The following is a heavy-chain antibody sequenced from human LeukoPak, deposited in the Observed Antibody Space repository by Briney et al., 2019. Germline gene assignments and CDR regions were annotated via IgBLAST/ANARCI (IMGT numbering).Heavy chain of an antibody. CDR3: ARVGIVGAGGAFDI. J-gene: IGHJ3*02. Sequence: SETLSLTCTVSGGSISSYYWSRIRQPPGKGLEWIGYIYYSGSTNYNPSLKSRVTISVDTSKNQFSLKLSSVTAADTAVYYCARVGIVGAGGAFDIWGQGTMVTVSS. CDR1: GGSISSYY. CDR2: IYYSGST. V-gene: IGHV4-59*01. D-gene: IGHD1-26*01.